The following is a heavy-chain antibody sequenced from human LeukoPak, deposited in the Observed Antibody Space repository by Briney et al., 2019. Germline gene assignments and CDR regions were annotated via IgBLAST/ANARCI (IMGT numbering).Heavy chain of an antibody. CDR2: IYYSGST. J-gene: IGHJ4*02. CDR1: GGSISSYY. CDR3: ARGGIFGFRY. Sequence: SETLSLTCTVSGGSISSYYWSWIRQPPGKGLEWIGYIYYSGSTNYNPSLKSRVTISVDTPKNQFSLKLSSVTAADTAVYYCARGGIFGFRYWGQGTLVTVSS. V-gene: IGHV4-59*08. D-gene: IGHD2-15*01.